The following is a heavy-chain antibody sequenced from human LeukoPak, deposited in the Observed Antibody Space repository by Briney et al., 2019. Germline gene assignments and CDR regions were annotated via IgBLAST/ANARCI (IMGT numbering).Heavy chain of an antibody. D-gene: IGHD3-3*01. CDR2: ISGSGGST. CDR3: AKDEPGGVVMNRYFDY. Sequence: GGSLRLSCAAPGFTFSSYAMSWVRQAPGKGLEWVSAISGSGGSTYYADSVKGRFTISRDNSKNTLYLQMNSLRAEDTAVYYCAKDEPGGVVMNRYFDYWGQGTPVTVSS. V-gene: IGHV3-23*01. J-gene: IGHJ4*02. CDR1: GFTFSSYA.